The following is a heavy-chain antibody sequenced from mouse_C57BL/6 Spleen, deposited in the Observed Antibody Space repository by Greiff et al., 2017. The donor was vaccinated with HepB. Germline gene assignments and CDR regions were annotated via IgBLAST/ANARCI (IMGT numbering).Heavy chain of an antibody. CDR1: GYTFTSYW. J-gene: IGHJ3*01. CDR2: IQPNSGST. D-gene: IGHD2-4*01. Sequence: QVQLQQPGAELVKPGASVKLSCKASGYTFTSYWMHWVKQRPGQGLEWIGMIQPNSGSTNYNEKFKSKATLTVDKSSSTAYMQLSSLTSEDSAVYYCARWNDYEGFAYWGQGTLVTVSA. V-gene: IGHV1-64*01. CDR3: ARWNDYEGFAY.